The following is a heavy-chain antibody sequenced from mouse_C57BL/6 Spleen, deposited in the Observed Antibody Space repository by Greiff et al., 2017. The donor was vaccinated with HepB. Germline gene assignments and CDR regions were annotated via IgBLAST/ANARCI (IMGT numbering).Heavy chain of an antibody. CDR3: ARESGYSNYDYYAMDY. V-gene: IGHV1-54*01. D-gene: IGHD2-5*01. Sequence: VQLQQSGAELVRPGTSVKVSCKASGYAFTNYLIEWVKQRPGQGLEWIGVINPGSGGTNYNEKFKGKATLTADKSSSTAYMQLSSLTSEDSAVFFCARESGYSNYDYYAMDYWGQGTSVTVSS. CDR1: GYAFTNYL. CDR2: INPGSGGT. J-gene: IGHJ4*01.